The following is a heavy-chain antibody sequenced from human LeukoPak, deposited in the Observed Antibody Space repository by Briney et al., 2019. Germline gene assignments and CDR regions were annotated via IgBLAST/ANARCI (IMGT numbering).Heavy chain of an antibody. J-gene: IGHJ3*02. Sequence: GGSLRLSCAASGFTFSSYAMHWVRQAPGKGREGVAVISYDGSNKYYADSAKGRFTISRDNSKNTLYLQMNSLRAEDTAVYYCARDSSSGWFAGAFDIWGQGTMVTVSS. CDR1: GFTFSSYA. D-gene: IGHD6-19*01. CDR2: ISYDGSNK. V-gene: IGHV3-30*04. CDR3: ARDSSSGWFAGAFDI.